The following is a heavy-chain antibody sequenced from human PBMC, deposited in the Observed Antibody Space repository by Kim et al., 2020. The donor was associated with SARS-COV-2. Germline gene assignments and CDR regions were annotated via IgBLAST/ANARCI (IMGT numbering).Heavy chain of an antibody. CDR2: IYYSRST. CDR3: ARHPTAKVLRFLEWLLYLDY. J-gene: IGHJ4*02. V-gene: IGHV4-39*01. Sequence: WIGSIYYSRSTDYTPSLKSRVTISVDTSKNQFSLKLSSVTAADTAVYYCARHPTAKVLRFLEWLLYLDYWGQGTLVTVSS. D-gene: IGHD3-3*01.